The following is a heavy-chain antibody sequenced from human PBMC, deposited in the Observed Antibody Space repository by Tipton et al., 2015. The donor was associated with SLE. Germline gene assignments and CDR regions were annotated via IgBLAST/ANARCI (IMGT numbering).Heavy chain of an antibody. CDR3: ARDRDYDSSGYFHCFDY. J-gene: IGHJ4*02. V-gene: IGHV4-34*01. CDR2: INHSGST. D-gene: IGHD3-22*01. CDR1: GGSFSGYY. Sequence: TLSLTCAVYGGSFSGYYWSWIRQPPGKGLEWIGEINHSGSTYYNPSLKSRVTISVDTSKNQFSLKLSSVTAADTAVYYCARDRDYDSSGYFHCFDYWGQGTLVTVSS.